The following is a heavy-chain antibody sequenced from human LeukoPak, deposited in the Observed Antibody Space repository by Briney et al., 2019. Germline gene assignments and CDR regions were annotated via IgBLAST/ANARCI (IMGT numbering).Heavy chain of an antibody. V-gene: IGHV3-74*01. CDR2: INSDGSST. J-gene: IGHJ4*02. CDR1: GFTFSSYW. CDR3: GRHGQYYYDSSGNFDY. Sequence: GGSLRLSCAASGFTFSSYWMHWVRQAPGKGLVWVSRINSDGSSTSYADSVKGRFTISRDNAKNTLYLQMNSLRAEDTAVYYCGRHGQYYYDSSGNFDYWGQGTLVTVSS. D-gene: IGHD3-22*01.